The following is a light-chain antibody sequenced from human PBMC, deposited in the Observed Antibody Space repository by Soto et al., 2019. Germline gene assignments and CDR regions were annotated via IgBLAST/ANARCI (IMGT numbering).Light chain of an antibody. CDR3: SSYTTISPYV. V-gene: IGLV2-14*01. Sequence: QSALTQPASVSGSPGQSITISCTGTSSDVGGYNYVSWYQQHPGKAPKLMIYDVRNRPSGVSNRFSGSKSVNTASLTISGLQAEYESDYYGSSYTTISPYVCGTGTKVTV. CDR2: DVR. J-gene: IGLJ1*01. CDR1: SSDVGGYNY.